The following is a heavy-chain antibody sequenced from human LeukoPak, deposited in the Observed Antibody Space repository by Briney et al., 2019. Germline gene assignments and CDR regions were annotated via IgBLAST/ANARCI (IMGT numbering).Heavy chain of an antibody. CDR1: GFTFSSYA. Sequence: GGSLRLSCAASGFTFSSYATHWVRQAPGKGLEWVAVISYDGSNKYYADSVKGRFTISRDNSKNTLYLQMNSLRAEDTAVYYCAREPGYYGSGSYNSYWGQGTLVTVSS. V-gene: IGHV3-30*04. D-gene: IGHD3-10*01. CDR3: AREPGYYGSGSYNSY. J-gene: IGHJ4*02. CDR2: ISYDGSNK.